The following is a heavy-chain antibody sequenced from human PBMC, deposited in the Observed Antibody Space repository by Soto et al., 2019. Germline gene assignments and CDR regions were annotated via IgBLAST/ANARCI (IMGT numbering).Heavy chain of an antibody. CDR1: GYTFSNYD. D-gene: IGHD3-10*01. V-gene: IGHV1-8*02. CDR2: MNPYNGNT. Sequence: QVQLVQSGAEVKKPGASVKVSCRASGYTFSNYDINWVRQAPGQGLEWMGWMNPYNGNTGYAQNFQGRVTMTRNNSISTAYMELGSLSSEDTAIYYCARVPGDIGYFDYWGQGALVTVSS. CDR3: ARVPGDIGYFDY. J-gene: IGHJ4*02.